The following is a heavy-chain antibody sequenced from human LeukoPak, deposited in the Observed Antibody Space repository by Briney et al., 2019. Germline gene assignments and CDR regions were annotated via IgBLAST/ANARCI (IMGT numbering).Heavy chain of an antibody. CDR3: AKTAVAGPRGQYYYMDV. CDR1: GYTFTSYD. CDR2: MNPNSGNT. D-gene: IGHD6-19*01. J-gene: IGHJ6*03. V-gene: IGHV1-8*01. Sequence: ASVKVSCKASGYTFTSYDINWVRQATGQGLEWMGWMNPNSGNTGYAQKFQGRVTMTRNTSISTAYMELSSLRSEDTAVYCCAKTAVAGPRGQYYYMDVWGKGTTVTVSS.